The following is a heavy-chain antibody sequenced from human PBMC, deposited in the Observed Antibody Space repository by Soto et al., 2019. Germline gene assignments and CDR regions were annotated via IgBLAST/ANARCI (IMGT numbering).Heavy chain of an antibody. V-gene: IGHV3-33*01. CDR2: IWYDGSNK. J-gene: IGHJ5*02. Sequence: PGGSLRLSCAASGFTFSSYGMHWVRQAPGKGLEWVAVIWYDGSNKYYADSVKGRFTISRDNSKNTLYLQMNSLRAEDTAVYYCAREVIAARHNWFDPWGKGTLVTVPS. CDR3: AREVIAARHNWFDP. D-gene: IGHD6-6*01. CDR1: GFTFSSYG.